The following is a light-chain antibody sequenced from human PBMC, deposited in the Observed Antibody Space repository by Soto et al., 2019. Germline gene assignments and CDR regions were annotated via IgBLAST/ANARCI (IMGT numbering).Light chain of an antibody. CDR2: EVS. CDR1: SIDIGASNF. V-gene: IGLV2-14*01. CDR3: SSYTSSSTPYV. J-gene: IGLJ1*01. Sequence: QSALTQPPSVSGSPGQSITVSCTGTSIDIGASNFVSWYQHLPGRAPKVIIFEVSNRPSGVSNRFSGSKSGNTASLTISGLQAEDEADYYCSSYTSSSTPYVFGTGTKVTVL.